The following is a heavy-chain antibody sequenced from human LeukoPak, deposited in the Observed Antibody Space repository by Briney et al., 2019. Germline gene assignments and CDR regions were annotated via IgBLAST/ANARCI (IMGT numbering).Heavy chain of an antibody. CDR1: GGSISSYY. CDR3: ARDVVPAAMGHAFDI. D-gene: IGHD2-2*01. Sequence: SETLSLTCTVSGGSISSYYWSWIRQPAGKGLEWIGRIYPSGSTNYNPSLKSRVTMSVDTSKNQLSLKLSSVTAADTAVYYCARDVVPAAMGHAFDIWGQGTMVTVSS. CDR2: IYPSGST. J-gene: IGHJ3*02. V-gene: IGHV4-4*07.